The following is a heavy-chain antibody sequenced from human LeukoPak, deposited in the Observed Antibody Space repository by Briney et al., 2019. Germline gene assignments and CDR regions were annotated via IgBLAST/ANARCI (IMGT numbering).Heavy chain of an antibody. CDR1: GGSISSYY. D-gene: IGHD3-10*01. J-gene: IGHJ4*02. Sequence: SETLSLTCTVPGGSISSYYWSWIRQPAGKGLEWIGRIYTSGSTNYNPSLKSRVTMSVDTSKNQFSLKLSSVTAADTAVYYCARLPKGMVRGVPFDYWGQGTLVTVSS. CDR2: IYTSGST. V-gene: IGHV4-4*07. CDR3: ARLPKGMVRGVPFDY.